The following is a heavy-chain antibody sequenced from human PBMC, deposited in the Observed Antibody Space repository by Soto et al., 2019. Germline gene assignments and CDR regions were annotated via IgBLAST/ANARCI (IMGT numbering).Heavy chain of an antibody. Sequence: EVEMLASGGGVVQPGESLRLSCVAPDFSFTSYAMTWVRLTPGKGLQWVAALSHDGGNTYYRDSVRGRFTISRDNSKNTLYLQMNSLKGEDTAVYNCAKQTGTWVDSAIDFWGQGTQVTVSS. CDR3: AKQTGTWVDSAIDF. J-gene: IGHJ4*02. D-gene: IGHD3-9*01. CDR2: LSHDGGNT. V-gene: IGHV3-23*01. CDR1: DFSFTSYA.